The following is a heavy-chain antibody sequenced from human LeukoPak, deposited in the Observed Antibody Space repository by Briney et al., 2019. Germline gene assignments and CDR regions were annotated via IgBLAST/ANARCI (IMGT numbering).Heavy chain of an antibody. V-gene: IGHV3-30*18. CDR2: ISYDGSNK. D-gene: IGHD4-17*01. J-gene: IGHJ6*02. Sequence: GRSLRLSCAASGFTFSSYGMHWVRQAPGKGLEWVAVISYDGSNKYYADSVKGRFTISRDNSKNTLYLQMNSLRAEDTAVYYCAKDQKDYGDYLGNYYYYGMDVWGQGTTVTVSS. CDR3: AKDQKDYGDYLGNYYYYGMDV. CDR1: GFTFSSYG.